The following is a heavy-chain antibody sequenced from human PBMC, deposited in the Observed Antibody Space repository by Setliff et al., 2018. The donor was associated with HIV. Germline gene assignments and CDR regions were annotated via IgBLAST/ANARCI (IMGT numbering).Heavy chain of an antibody. V-gene: IGHV1-69*05. J-gene: IGHJ3*02. D-gene: IGHD2-21*02. CDR3: ASAYCGGDCYSVGDVFDI. Sequence: GASVKVSCKASGGTFSSYAISGVRQAPGQGLEWMGGIIPIFGKANYAQKIQGRVTITTDESTSTAYMELSSLRSEDTAVYYCASAYCGGDCYSVGDVFDIWGQGTMVTVSS. CDR1: GGTFSSYA. CDR2: IIPIFGKA.